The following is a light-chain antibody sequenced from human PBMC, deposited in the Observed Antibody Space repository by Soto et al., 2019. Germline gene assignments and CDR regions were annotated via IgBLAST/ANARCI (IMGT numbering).Light chain of an antibody. CDR1: SSNIGADFG. CDR3: QSYDTSLSAYV. V-gene: IGLV1-40*01. Sequence: QSVLTQPPSVSGAPGLRVTVSCTGNSSNIGADFGVHWYRQVPGTAPKLLILNNDNRPSGIPDRFSGSRSGSSASLAITGLQAEDEATYYCQSYDTSLSAYVFGSGTKVTVL. CDR2: NND. J-gene: IGLJ1*01.